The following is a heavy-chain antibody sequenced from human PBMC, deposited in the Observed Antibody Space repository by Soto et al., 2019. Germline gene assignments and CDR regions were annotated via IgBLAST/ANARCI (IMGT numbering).Heavy chain of an antibody. V-gene: IGHV1-69*02. J-gene: IGHJ5*02. D-gene: IGHD3-22*01. Sequence: QVQLVQSGAEVKKPGSSVKVSCKASGGTFSSYTISWVRQAPGQGLEWMGRIIPILGIANYAQKFQGRVTITGXXAXSXXYMELSSLRSEDTAVYYCARGGCYYDTVTYNWFDPWGQGTLVTVSS. CDR3: ARGGCYYDTVTYNWFDP. CDR2: IIPILGIA. CDR1: GGTFSSYT.